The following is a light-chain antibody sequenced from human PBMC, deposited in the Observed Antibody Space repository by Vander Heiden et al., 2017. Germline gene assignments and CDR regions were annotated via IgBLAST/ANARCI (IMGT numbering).Light chain of an antibody. CDR1: QSVSSSY. CDR2: GAS. J-gene: IGKJ2*01. V-gene: IGKV3-20*01. Sequence: IVLTPSPGTLSLSPGERATLSCRASQSVSSSYLAWYQQKPGQAPRLLIYGASSRATGIPDRFSGSGSGTDFTLTISRLEPEDFAVYYCQQYGSSPRTFGQGTKLEIK. CDR3: QQYGSSPRT.